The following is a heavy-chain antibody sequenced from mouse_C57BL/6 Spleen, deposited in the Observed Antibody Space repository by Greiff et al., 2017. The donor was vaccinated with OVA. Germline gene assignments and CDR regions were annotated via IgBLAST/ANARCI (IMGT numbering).Heavy chain of an antibody. CDR1: GYTFTSYE. CDR3: ARRGTTVPWYFDV. J-gene: IGHJ1*03. D-gene: IGHD1-1*01. V-gene: IGHV1-85*01. Sequence: QVQLQQSGPELVKPGASVKLSCKASGYTFTSYEINWVKQRPGQGLEWIGRIYPRDGSTKYNEKFKGKATLTVDTSSSTAYMELHSLTSEDSSVYFCARRGTTVPWYFDVWGTGTTLTVSS. CDR2: IYPRDGST.